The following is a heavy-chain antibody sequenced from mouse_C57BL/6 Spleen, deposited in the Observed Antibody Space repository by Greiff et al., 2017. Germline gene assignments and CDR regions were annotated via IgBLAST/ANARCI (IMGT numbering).Heavy chain of an antibody. D-gene: IGHD1-1*01. CDR1: GYTFTSYW. J-gene: IGHJ3*01. CDR2: IYPSDSET. CDR3: ARRATVVAEGFAY. Sequence: QVQLQQPGAELVRPGSSVKLSCKASGYTFTSYWMDWVKQRPGQGLEWIGNIYPSDSETHYNQKFKDKAPLTVDKSSSTAYMQLSSLTSEDSAVYYCARRATVVAEGFAYWGQGTLVTVSA. V-gene: IGHV1-61*01.